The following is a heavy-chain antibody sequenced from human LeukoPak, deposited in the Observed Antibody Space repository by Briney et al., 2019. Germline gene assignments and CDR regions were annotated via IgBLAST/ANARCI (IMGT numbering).Heavy chain of an antibody. Sequence: SVKVSCKASGGTFNNYAINWVRQAPGQGLEWMGGIIPIFGKASYAQKFQGRVTMTEDTSTDTAYMELSSLRSEDTAVYYCATYHSSSWYGPSGWFDPWGQGTLVTVSS. J-gene: IGHJ5*02. V-gene: IGHV1-69*06. CDR3: ATYHSSSWYGPSGWFDP. CDR1: GGTFNNYA. CDR2: IIPIFGKA. D-gene: IGHD6-13*01.